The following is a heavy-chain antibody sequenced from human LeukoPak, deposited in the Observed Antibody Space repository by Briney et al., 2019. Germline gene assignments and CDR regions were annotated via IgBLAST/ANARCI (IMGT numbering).Heavy chain of an antibody. CDR2: IKSKTGGGTT. CDR3: TSSWDTTHYFDY. V-gene: IGHV3-15*01. Sequence: GGSLRLSCAASGFTFSNAWMTWVRQAPGKGMEWVGRIKSKTGGGTTEYATPVKGRFTISRDDSKNTLYLQMNSLKTEDTAVYYCTSSWDTTHYFDYWGQGTLVTVSS. D-gene: IGHD6-13*01. J-gene: IGHJ4*02. CDR1: GFTFSNAW.